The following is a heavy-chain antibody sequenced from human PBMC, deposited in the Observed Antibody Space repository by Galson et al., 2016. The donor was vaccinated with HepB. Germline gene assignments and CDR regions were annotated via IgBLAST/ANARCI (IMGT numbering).Heavy chain of an antibody. D-gene: IGHD3-3*01. CDR1: GNRFSNYW. V-gene: IGHV5-10-1*01. CDR3: AQSTIFGDIILDS. Sequence: QSGAEVKKPGESLRISCKGSGNRFSNYWINWVRQMPGKGLEWMGRIDPGDSYTRYSPSFQGHVVMSVDKSLNTAYLQWGGLKASDSAMYYCAQSTIFGDIILDSWGQGTLVTVSS. J-gene: IGHJ4*02. CDR2: IDPGDSYT.